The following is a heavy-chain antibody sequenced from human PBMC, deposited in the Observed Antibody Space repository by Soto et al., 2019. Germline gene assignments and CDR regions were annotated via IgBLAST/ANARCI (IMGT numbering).Heavy chain of an antibody. CDR3: ARGITSGGYSYGWDYYGMDV. Sequence: EVPLVESGGGVVRPGGSLRLSCAASGFTFDDYGMNWVRQAPGKGLEWVSGINWNGGRTGYAGSVKGRFTIYRDNDKNSLYLQMNSLRAEDTALYYCARGITSGGYSYGWDYYGMDVWGQGTTVTVSS. J-gene: IGHJ6*02. V-gene: IGHV3-20*04. CDR1: GFTFDDYG. CDR2: INWNGGRT. D-gene: IGHD5-18*01.